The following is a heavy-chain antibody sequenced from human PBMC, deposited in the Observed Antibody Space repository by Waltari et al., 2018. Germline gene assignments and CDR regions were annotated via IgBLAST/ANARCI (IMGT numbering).Heavy chain of an antibody. D-gene: IGHD1-7*01. CDR1: GFTFSSYE. Sequence: EVQLVESGGGLVQPGGSLRLSCAASGFTFSSYEMNLVRLAPGKGLAWVSYISSSGSTIYYADSVKGRFTISRDNAKNSLYLQMNSLRAEDTAVYYCARVFKGRNWNYSIIYYYGMDVWGQGTTVTVSS. CDR3: ARVFKGRNWNYSIIYYYGMDV. V-gene: IGHV3-48*03. J-gene: IGHJ6*02. CDR2: ISSSGSTI.